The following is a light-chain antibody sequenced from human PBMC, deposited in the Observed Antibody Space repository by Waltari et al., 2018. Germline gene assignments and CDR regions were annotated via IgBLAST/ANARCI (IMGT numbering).Light chain of an antibody. V-gene: IGKV1-5*03. CDR3: EQYTSFSLT. CDR2: KAS. CDR1: QSISSW. J-gene: IGKJ4*01. Sequence: DIQMTQSPSSLSASIGDRVTFTCRASQSISSWLAWYQQEPGKAPKLLISKASTLESGGPSRFSGSGSGTEFTLTISSLQPDDFATYYCEQYTSFSLTFGGGTTVEIK.